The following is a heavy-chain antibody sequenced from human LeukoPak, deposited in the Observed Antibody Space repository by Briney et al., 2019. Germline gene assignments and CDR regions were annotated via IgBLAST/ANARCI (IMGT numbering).Heavy chain of an antibody. CDR3: TTSSSWRGDYYSDY. V-gene: IGHV3-30-3*01. J-gene: IGHJ4*02. CDR2: ISYDGSNK. Sequence: GGSLRLSCAASGFTFSSYAMHWVRQAPGKGLEWVAVISYDGSNKYYADSVKGRFTISRDNSKNTLYLQMNSLKTEDTAVYYCTTSSSWRGDYYSDYWGQGTLVTVSS. D-gene: IGHD6-13*01. CDR1: GFTFSSYA.